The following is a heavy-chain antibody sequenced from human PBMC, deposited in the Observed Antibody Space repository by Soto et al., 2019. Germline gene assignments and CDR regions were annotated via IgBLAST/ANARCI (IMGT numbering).Heavy chain of an antibody. D-gene: IGHD1-26*01. V-gene: IGHV3-23*01. CDR3: AKDTMWELLWGIDY. J-gene: IGHJ4*02. CDR1: GFTFSSYA. Sequence: GSLRLSCAASGFTFSSYAMSWVRQAPGKGLEWVSAISGSGGSTYYADSVKGRFTISRDNSKNTLYLQMNSLRAEDTAVYYCAKDTMWELLWGIDYWGQGTLVTVSS. CDR2: ISGSGGST.